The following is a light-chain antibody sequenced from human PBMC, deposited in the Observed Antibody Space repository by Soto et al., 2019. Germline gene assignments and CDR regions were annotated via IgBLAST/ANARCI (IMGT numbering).Light chain of an antibody. V-gene: IGKV3-20*01. CDR3: QQYGRSPLT. CDR2: SAS. CDR1: QSVRSSY. J-gene: IGKJ4*01. Sequence: EIVLTQSPGTLSLSPGERATLSCRASQSVRSSYLAWYQQKPGQAPRLLIYSASTRATGIPDRFSGSGSGTDFTLTISRLEPEDFAVFYCQQYGRSPLTFGGGTKVDIK.